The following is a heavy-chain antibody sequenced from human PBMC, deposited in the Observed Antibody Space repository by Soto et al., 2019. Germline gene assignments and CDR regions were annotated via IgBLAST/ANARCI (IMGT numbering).Heavy chain of an antibody. CDR2: IRSKAYGGTT. Sequence: SLRLSCIASGFTFGDYAMSWFRQAPGKGLEWVGFIRSKAYGGTTEYAASVKGRFTISRDDSKSIAYLQMNSLKTEDTAVYYCTRDRYCSGGSCYSYYIDVWGKGTTVTVSS. V-gene: IGHV3-49*03. D-gene: IGHD2-15*01. J-gene: IGHJ6*03. CDR3: TRDRYCSGGSCYSYYIDV. CDR1: GFTFGDYA.